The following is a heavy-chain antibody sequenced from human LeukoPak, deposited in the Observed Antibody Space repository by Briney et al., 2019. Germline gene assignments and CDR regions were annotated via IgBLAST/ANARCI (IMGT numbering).Heavy chain of an antibody. J-gene: IGHJ5*02. V-gene: IGHV4-34*01. CDR3: ARGRGYYYGSGSFRFDP. CDR2: INHSGST. D-gene: IGHD3-10*01. Sequence: SETLSLTCAVNGGSFSGYYWSWIRQPPGKGLEWIGEINHSGSTNYNPSLKSRVTISVDTSKNQFSLKLSSVTAADTAVYYCARGRGYYYGSGSFRFDPWGQGTLVTVSS. CDR1: GGSFSGYY.